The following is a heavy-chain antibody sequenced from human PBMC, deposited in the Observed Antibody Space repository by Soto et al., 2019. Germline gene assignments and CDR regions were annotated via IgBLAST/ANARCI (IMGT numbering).Heavy chain of an antibody. D-gene: IGHD3-22*01. J-gene: IGHJ4*02. CDR1: GGSISTADYY. CDR2: IYYRGST. CDR3: VSAYASGGYIGY. V-gene: IGHV4-30-4*01. Sequence: QVQLHESGPGLVRPSQTLSLTCNVSGGSISTADYYWSWIRQPPGNGLEWSGYIYYRGSTYYNPYLESRVAISMDTSKNQFSLNLTSVTAADAAVDCCVSAYASGGYIGYWGQGTLVTVSS.